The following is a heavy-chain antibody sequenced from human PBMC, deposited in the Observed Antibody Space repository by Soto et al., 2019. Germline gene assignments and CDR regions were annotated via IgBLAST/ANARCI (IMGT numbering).Heavy chain of an antibody. CDR3: ARDGGSYYLDY. D-gene: IGHD1-26*01. Sequence: GGSLRLSCAASGFTFSRYAMHWVRQAPGKGLEYVSAISSNGGSTYYPNSVKGRFTISRDNSKSTLYLQMGSLRAEDMAVYYCARDGGSYYLDYWGQGT. CDR2: ISSNGGST. J-gene: IGHJ4*02. CDR1: GFTFSRYA. V-gene: IGHV3-64*01.